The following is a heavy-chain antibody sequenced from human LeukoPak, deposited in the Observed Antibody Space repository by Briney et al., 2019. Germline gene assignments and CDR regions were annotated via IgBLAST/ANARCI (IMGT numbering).Heavy chain of an antibody. CDR3: AVVQDTMVRIDY. D-gene: IGHD3-10*01. V-gene: IGHV3-23*01. J-gene: IGHJ4*02. Sequence: GGSLRLSCAASGFTFSSYEMNWVRQASGKGLEWVSAISGSGGSTYYADSVKGRFTISRDNSKNTLYLQMNSLRAEDTAVYYCAVVQDTMVRIDYWGQGTLVTVSS. CDR2: ISGSGGST. CDR1: GFTFSSYE.